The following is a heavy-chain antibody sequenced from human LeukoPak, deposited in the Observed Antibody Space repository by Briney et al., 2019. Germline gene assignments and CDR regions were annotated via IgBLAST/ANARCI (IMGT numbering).Heavy chain of an antibody. CDR3: AKGQWLAHFDY. CDR1: GFTFRSYG. J-gene: IGHJ4*02. CDR2: IRFDGTTK. D-gene: IGHD6-19*01. Sequence: GGSLRLSCAASGFTFRSYGMHWVRQAPGKGLEWVAYIRFDGTTKYYTDSVKGRFTISRDTSHNTLYLEMNSLRPNDTAVYYSAKGQWLAHFDYWGQGTLVTVSS. V-gene: IGHV3-30*02.